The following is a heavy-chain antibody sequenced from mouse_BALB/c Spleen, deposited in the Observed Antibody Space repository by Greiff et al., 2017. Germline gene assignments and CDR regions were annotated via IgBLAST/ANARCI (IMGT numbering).Heavy chain of an antibody. CDR3: ARQGVAYAMDY. V-gene: IGHV5-12-1*01. CDR2: ISSGGGST. J-gene: IGHJ4*01. CDR1: GFAFSSYD. D-gene: IGHD1-1*02. Sequence: EVQVVESGGVLVKPGGSLKLSCAASGFAFSSYDMSWVRQTPEKRLEWVAYISSGGGSTYYPDTVKGRFTISRDNAKNTLYLQMSSLKSEDTAMYYCARQGVAYAMDYWGQGTSVTVSS.